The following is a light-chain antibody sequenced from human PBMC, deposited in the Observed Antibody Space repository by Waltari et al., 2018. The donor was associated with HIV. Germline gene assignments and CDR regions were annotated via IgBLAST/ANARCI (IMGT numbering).Light chain of an antibody. CDR2: DVT. J-gene: IGLJ1*01. CDR3: CSYAASYIYV. CDR1: SSDVGRYVY. V-gene: IGLV2-11*01. Sequence: QSALTQPRSVSGSHGQSVTIACAGSSSDVGRYVYVSWYQQLPGNAPKVIIYDVTKRPSGVPDRFSGSKSGNTAFLTISGLQAEDEADYYCCSYAASYIYVFGVGTKVTVL.